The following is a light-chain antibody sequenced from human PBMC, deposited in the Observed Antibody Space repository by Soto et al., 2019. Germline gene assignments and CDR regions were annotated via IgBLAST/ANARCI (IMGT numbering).Light chain of an antibody. Sequence: VLTQSPATLSLSPLPRHTHSYRASQSIHTSLAWYQQKPGQPPRLVVYDSTLRANGVPDRFGGSRSGTEFTLTINNLEPEDFAVYYCQQRNVWPPITFGQGTRLEIK. CDR3: QQRNVWPPIT. CDR1: QSIHTS. J-gene: IGKJ5*01. V-gene: IGKV3-11*01. CDR2: DST.